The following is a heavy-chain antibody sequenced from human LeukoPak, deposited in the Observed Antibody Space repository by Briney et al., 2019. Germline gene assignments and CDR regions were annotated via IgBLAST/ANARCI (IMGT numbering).Heavy chain of an antibody. CDR1: GGTFSSYA. J-gene: IGHJ4*02. CDR2: IIPILGIA. V-gene: IGHV1-69*04. Sequence: ASVTVSCKASGGTFSSYAISWVRQAPGQGLEWMGRIIPILGIANYAQKFQGRVTITADKSTSTAYMELSSLRSEDTAVYYCANYGSGSSPYFDYWGQGTLVTVSS. D-gene: IGHD3-10*01. CDR3: ANYGSGSSPYFDY.